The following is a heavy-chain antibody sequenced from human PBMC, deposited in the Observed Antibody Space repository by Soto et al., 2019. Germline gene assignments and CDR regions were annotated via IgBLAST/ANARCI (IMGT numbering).Heavy chain of an antibody. D-gene: IGHD6-13*01. CDR1: GFTFSSYA. CDR3: AKDIGYSSSQRGYFDY. CDR2: ISWNSGSI. V-gene: IGHV3-9*01. J-gene: IGHJ4*02. Sequence: EVQLLESGGGLVQPGGSLRLSCAASGFTFSSYAMSWVRQAPGKGLEWVSGISWNSGSIGYADSVKGRFTISRDNATNSLYLQMNSLSAEDTALYYCAKDIGYSSSQRGYFDYWGQGTLVTVSS.